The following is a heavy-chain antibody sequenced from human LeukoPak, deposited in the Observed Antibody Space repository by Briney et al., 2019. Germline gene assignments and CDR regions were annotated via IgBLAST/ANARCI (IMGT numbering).Heavy chain of an antibody. V-gene: IGHV1-3*01. CDR3: ARDLGHIAVAGKVRLFDY. D-gene: IGHD6-19*01. J-gene: IGHJ4*02. Sequence: GASVKLSCKASGYTFTSYAMHWVRQAPGPRLEWMGWINASNGNTKYSHKFQGRVTITRDTSASKAYMELSSMRSEDTDVYYCARDLGHIAVAGKVRLFDYWGQGTLVTVSS. CDR1: GYTFTSYA. CDR2: INASNGNT.